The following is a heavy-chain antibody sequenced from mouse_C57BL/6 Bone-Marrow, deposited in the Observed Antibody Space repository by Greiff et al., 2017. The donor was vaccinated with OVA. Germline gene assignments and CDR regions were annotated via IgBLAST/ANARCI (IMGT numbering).Heavy chain of an antibody. CDR3: ARRSEGGFAY. CDR2: IYPGDGDT. V-gene: IGHV1-82*01. Sequence: VQLQQSGPELVKPGASVKISCKASGYAFSSSWMNWVKPRPGKGLEWIGRIYPGDGDTNYNGKFKGKATLTADKSSSTAYMQLSSLTSEDSAVSFGARRSEGGFAYWGQGTRVTVSA. J-gene: IGHJ3*01. CDR1: GYAFSSSW.